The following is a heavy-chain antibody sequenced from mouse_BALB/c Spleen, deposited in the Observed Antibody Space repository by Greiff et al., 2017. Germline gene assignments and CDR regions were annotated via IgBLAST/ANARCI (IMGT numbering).Heavy chain of an antibody. J-gene: IGHJ2*01. Sequence: DVKLQESGTVLARPGASVKMSCKASGYSFTSYWMHWVKQRPGQGLEWIGAIYPGNSDTSYNQKFKGKAKLTAVTSASTAYMELSSLTNEDSAVYYCTREGKLGYFDDWGQGTTLTVSS. CDR3: TREGKLGYFDD. CDR2: IYPGNSDT. V-gene: IGHV1-5*01. CDR1: GYSFTSYW. D-gene: IGHD4-1*01.